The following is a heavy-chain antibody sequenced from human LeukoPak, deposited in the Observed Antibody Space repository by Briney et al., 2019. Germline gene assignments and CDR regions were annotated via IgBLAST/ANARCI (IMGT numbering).Heavy chain of an antibody. V-gene: IGHV4-59*01. CDR1: GGSISSYY. J-gene: IGHJ4*02. D-gene: IGHD2-2*01. CDR2: IYYSGST. CDR3: ARAAGYCSSTSCYAGIVFDY. Sequence: SETLSLTCTVSGGSISSYYWSWIRQPPGKGLEWIGYIYYSGSTNYNPSLKSRVTISVDTSKNQFSLKLSSVTAADTAVYYCARAAGYCSSTSCYAGIVFDYWGQGTLVTVSS.